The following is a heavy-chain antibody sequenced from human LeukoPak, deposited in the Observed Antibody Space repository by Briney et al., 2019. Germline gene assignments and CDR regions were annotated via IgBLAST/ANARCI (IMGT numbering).Heavy chain of an antibody. J-gene: IGHJ4*02. V-gene: IGHV1-69*04. CDR3: AREEVGVPTDY. D-gene: IGHD2-2*01. CDR1: GGTFSSYA. Sequence: SVKVSCKASGGTFSSYAISWVRQAPGQGLEWMGRIIPILGIANYAQKFQGRVTITADKSTSTAYMELSSLRSEDTAVYYCAREEVGVPTDYWGQGTLVTVSS. CDR2: IIPILGIA.